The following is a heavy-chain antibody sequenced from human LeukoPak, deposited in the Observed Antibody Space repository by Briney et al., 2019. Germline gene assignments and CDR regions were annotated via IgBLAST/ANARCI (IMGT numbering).Heavy chain of an antibody. CDR2: IYSGSST. V-gene: IGHV3-53*01. J-gene: IGHJ4*02. Sequence: GGSLSLSCAASGFTISSNHMSWVRQAPGKGLEGVTIIYSGSSTYYPDSVKGLFAITRDNSKNALYLQMNSLRAEDTAVYYCARSNVQHWSTYSFDYWGQGTLVTVSS. CDR3: ARSNVQHWSTYSFDY. CDR1: GFTISSNH. D-gene: IGHD6-6*01.